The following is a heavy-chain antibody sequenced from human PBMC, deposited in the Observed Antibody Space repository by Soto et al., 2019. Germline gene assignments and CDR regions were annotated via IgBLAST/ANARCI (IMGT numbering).Heavy chain of an antibody. J-gene: IGHJ6*02. V-gene: IGHV4-31*03. Sequence: TLSLTCTVSGDSISRNGHFWTWIRQHPGKGLEWIGYIYYSGSSYYNPSLKRRVIISVDTSKNQFSLNLTAVTAADTAVYYCARGTMLRGPGYYYAMDIWGQGTTVTVSS. CDR1: GDSISRNGHF. D-gene: IGHD3-10*01. CDR3: ARGTMLRGPGYYYAMDI. CDR2: IYYSGSS.